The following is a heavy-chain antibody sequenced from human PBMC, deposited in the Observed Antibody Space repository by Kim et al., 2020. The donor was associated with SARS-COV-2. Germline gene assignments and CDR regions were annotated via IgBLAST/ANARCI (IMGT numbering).Heavy chain of an antibody. CDR2: INHSGST. J-gene: IGHJ4*02. V-gene: IGHV4-34*01. CDR3: ARGLGNSSGWYYDY. D-gene: IGHD6-19*01. CDR1: GGSFSGYY. Sequence: SETLSLTCAVYGGSFSGYYWSWIRQPPGKGLEWIGEINHSGSTNYNPSLKSRVTISVDTSKNQFSLKLSSVTAADTAVYYCARGLGNSSGWYYDYWGQGTLVTVSS.